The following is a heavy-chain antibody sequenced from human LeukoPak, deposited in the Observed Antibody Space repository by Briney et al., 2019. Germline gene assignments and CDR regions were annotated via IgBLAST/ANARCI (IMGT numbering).Heavy chain of an antibody. CDR1: GFTFSDSA. J-gene: IGHJ4*02. CDR2: ISASGGNS. CDR3: AKDGGITMIVVTAYYFDY. D-gene: IGHD3-22*01. V-gene: IGHV3-23*01. Sequence: GGSLRLSCEASGFTFSDSAMSWVRQASGRGLEWVSLISASGGNSYYADSVKGRFTVSRDSSKNTLHLQMNSLRAEDTAVYYCAKDGGITMIVVTAYYFDYWGQGTLVTVSS.